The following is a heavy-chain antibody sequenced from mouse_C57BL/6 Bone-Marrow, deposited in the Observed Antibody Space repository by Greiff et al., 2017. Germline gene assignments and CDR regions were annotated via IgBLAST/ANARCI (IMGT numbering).Heavy chain of an antibody. CDR2: IDPETGGT. D-gene: IGHD2-5*01. V-gene: IGHV1-15*01. CDR3: TRMSNYEVHWDVDV. CDR1: GYTFTDYE. Sequence: VQLQQSGAELVRPGASVTLSCTASGYTFTDYEMHWVKQTPVHGLEWIGAIDPETGGTAYNQKFKGKAILTADKSSSTAYMELRSLTSEDSAVYYCTRMSNYEVHWDVDVWGTGTTVTVSS. J-gene: IGHJ1*03.